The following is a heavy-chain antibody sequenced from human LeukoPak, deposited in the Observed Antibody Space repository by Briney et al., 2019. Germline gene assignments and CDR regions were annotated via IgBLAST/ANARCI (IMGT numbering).Heavy chain of an antibody. J-gene: IGHJ4*02. CDR3: TAERGSYYVF. CDR2: IKSKINGGTT. V-gene: IGHV3-15*01. Sequence: GGSLRLSCAASGFIFNNAWMSWVRQVPGKGLEWVGRIKSKINGGTTDYAAPVKGRFTISRDDSKNTVYLQMNSLKIEDTAVYYCTAERGSYYVFWGQGTLVTVSS. CDR1: GFIFNNAW. D-gene: IGHD1-26*01.